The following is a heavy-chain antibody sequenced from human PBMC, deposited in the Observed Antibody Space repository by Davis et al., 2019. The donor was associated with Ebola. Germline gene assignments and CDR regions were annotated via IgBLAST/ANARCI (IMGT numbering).Heavy chain of an antibody. V-gene: IGHV3-7*03. CDR3: EREAVWRFDP. D-gene: IGHD3-16*01. CDR1: GFRFSSHW. J-gene: IGHJ5*02. CDR2: IRQDGSEK. Sequence: PGGLLRPPFAALGFRFSSHWMSWVRQAPGKGLEWVANIRQDGSEKHYVDSVKGRFTISRDNAKNSLYLQMNSLGAEDTAVYYCEREAVWRFDPWGQGTLVTVSS.